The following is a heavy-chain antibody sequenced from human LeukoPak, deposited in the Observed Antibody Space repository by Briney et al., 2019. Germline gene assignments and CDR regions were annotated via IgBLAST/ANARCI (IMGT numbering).Heavy chain of an antibody. J-gene: IGHJ4*02. CDR2: INPNSGGT. Sequence: ASVKVSCKASGYTFTGYYMHWVRQAPGQGLEWMGWINPNSGGTNYAQKFQGRVTMTRDTSISTAYMELSRLRSDDTAVYYCARYSSSRTLFDYWGQGTLVIVSS. CDR1: GYTFTGYY. D-gene: IGHD6-13*01. CDR3: ARYSSSRTLFDY. V-gene: IGHV1-2*02.